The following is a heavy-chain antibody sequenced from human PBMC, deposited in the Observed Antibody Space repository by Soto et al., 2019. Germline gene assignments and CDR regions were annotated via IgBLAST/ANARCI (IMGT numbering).Heavy chain of an antibody. V-gene: IGHV1-46*01. Sequence: QVQLVQSGAEVRKPGASMKISCKASGYPFTRYFVHWLRQAPGQGLEWMGNSDPSGGSPTYAQKFQDRVTMTPDTSTRTVYMELTGLSSDDSAVYYCAREMPSTYYFDYWGQGTLVTVSS. CDR3: AREMPSTYYFDY. CDR1: GYPFTRYF. CDR2: SDPSGGSP. D-gene: IGHD1-1*01. J-gene: IGHJ4*02.